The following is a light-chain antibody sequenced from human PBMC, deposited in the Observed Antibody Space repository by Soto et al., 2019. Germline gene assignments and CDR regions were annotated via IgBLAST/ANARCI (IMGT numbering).Light chain of an antibody. Sequence: QSVLIQSSSASASLGSSVKLTCTLSSGHSSYIIAWHQQQPGKAPRYLMKLEGSGSYNKGSGVPDRFSGSSSGADRYLTISNLQSEDEADYYCETWDSNTVFGGGTKLTVL. V-gene: IGLV4-60*03. CDR3: ETWDSNTV. CDR2: LEGSGSY. CDR1: SGHSSYI. J-gene: IGLJ2*01.